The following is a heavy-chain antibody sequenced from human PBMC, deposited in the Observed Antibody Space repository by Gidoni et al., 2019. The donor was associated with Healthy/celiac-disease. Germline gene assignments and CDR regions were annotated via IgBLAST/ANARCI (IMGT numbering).Heavy chain of an antibody. V-gene: IGHV3-30*04. Sequence: QVQLVESGGGVVQPGRSLRLSCAASGFTFSSYAMHWVRQAPGKGLEWVAVISYDGSNKYYADSVKGRFTISRDNSKNTLYLQMNSLRAEDTAVYYCARDVEDTAMGLFDYWGQGTLVTVSS. CDR1: GFTFSSYA. CDR3: ARDVEDTAMGLFDY. J-gene: IGHJ4*02. D-gene: IGHD5-18*01. CDR2: ISYDGSNK.